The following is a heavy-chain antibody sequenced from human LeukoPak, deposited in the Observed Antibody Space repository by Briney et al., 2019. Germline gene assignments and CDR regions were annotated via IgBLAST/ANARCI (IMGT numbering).Heavy chain of an antibody. CDR1: GYTFTSYD. CDR2: ISAYNGNT. J-gene: IGHJ6*03. Sequence: ASVKVSCKASGYTFTSYDINWVRQATGQGLEWMGWISAYNGNTNYAQKLQGRVTMTRNTSISTAYMELSSLRSEDTAVYYCARGYSSSWYYYYYYMDVWGKGTTVTISS. D-gene: IGHD6-13*01. V-gene: IGHV1-8*02. CDR3: ARGYSSSWYYYYYYMDV.